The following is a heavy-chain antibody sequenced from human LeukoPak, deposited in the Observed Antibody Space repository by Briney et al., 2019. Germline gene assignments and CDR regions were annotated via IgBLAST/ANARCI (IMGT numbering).Heavy chain of an antibody. D-gene: IGHD2/OR15-2a*01. CDR1: GFTFSSYN. J-gene: IGHJ5*02. CDR2: ISSSSDYI. V-gene: IGHV3-21*01. Sequence: GGSLRLSCAASGFTFSSYNMNWVRQAPGKGLEWVSSISSSSDYIYYADSVKGRFTISRDNAKNSLYLQMKSLRAEDTAVYYCARGKASQNIVTRKTYNWFDPWGQGTLVTVSS. CDR3: ARGKASQNIVTRKTYNWFDP.